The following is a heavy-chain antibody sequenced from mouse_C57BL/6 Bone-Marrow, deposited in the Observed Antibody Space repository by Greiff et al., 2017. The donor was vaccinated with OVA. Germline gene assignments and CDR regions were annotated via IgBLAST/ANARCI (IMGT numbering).Heavy chain of an antibody. CDR2: INPGSGGT. CDR1: GYAFTNYL. CDR3: ARMYYGYYFDY. V-gene: IGHV1-54*01. J-gene: IGHJ2*01. D-gene: IGHD2-2*01. Sequence: VKLQESGAELVRPGTSVKVSCKASGYAFTNYLIEWVKQRPGQGLEWIGVINPGSGGTNYNEKFKGKATLTADKSSSTAYMQLSSLTSEDSAVYFCARMYYGYYFDYWGQGTTLTVSS.